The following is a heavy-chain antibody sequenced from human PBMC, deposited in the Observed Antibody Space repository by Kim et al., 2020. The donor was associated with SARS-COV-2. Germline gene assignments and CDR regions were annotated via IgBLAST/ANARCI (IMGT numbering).Heavy chain of an antibody. Sequence: SETLSLTCTVSGGSISSYYWSWIRQPPGKGLEWIGYIYYSGSTNYNPSLKSRVTISVDTSKNQFSLKLSSVTAADTAVYYCARDVRAPDSSSWYRGDYY. CDR3: ARDVRAPDSSSWYRGDYY. J-gene: IGHJ6*01. V-gene: IGHV4-59*01. CDR1: GGSISSYY. CDR2: IYYSGST. D-gene: IGHD6-13*01.